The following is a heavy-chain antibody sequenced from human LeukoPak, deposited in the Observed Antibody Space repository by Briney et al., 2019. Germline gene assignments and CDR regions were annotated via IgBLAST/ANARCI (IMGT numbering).Heavy chain of an antibody. V-gene: IGHV1-18*01. Sequence: GASVKVCCRASGYTFTSYDINWVRQATGQGLEWMGWISTYTGDTKYVQKLQGRVSMTTDTSTSTAHMELRSLRSDDTAVYYCARGYHFDTSGYPVSEYFQHWGQGTLVTVSS. J-gene: IGHJ1*01. CDR2: ISTYTGDT. D-gene: IGHD3-22*01. CDR1: GYTFTSYD. CDR3: ARGYHFDTSGYPVSEYFQH.